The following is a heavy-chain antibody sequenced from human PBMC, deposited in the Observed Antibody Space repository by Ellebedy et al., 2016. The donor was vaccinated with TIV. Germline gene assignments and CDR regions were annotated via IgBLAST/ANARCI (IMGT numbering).Heavy chain of an antibody. CDR1: GFPFRNYP. V-gene: IGHV3-30-3*01. CDR3: ARDLTQYASGAGLSDS. Sequence: PGGSLRLSCEASGFPFRNYPMHWVRQSPRKGLEWVAIVSFDIDKKFYTDSVKGRFTISRDNSKNTLYLDMNSLGVDDTAVYYCARDLTQYASGAGLSDSWGQGTLVTVSS. J-gene: IGHJ4*02. CDR2: VSFDIDKK. D-gene: IGHD2-2*01.